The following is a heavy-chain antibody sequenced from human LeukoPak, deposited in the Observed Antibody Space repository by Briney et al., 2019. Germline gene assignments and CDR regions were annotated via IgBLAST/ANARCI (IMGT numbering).Heavy chain of an antibody. J-gene: IGHJ4*02. Sequence: SETLSLTCAVSGGSISSSPYYWGWIRQPPGKGLEWIGSIYYSGNTYHNPSLKSRVTISVDTSKNQFSLELSSLTAADTAVYYCARDRSDNWGLFDYWGQGTLVTVSS. D-gene: IGHD1-1*01. V-gene: IGHV4-39*07. CDR3: ARDRSDNWGLFDY. CDR2: IYYSGNT. CDR1: GGSISSSPYY.